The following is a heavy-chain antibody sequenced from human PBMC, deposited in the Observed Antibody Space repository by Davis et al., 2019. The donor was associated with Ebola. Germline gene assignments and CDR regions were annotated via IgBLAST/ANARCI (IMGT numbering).Heavy chain of an antibody. Sequence: GSLRLSCAVYGGSFSGYYWSWIRQPPGKGLEWIGEINHSGSTNYNPSLKSRVTISVDTSKNQFSLKLSSVTAADTAVYYCARHQYCSSTSCYLVLDYWGQGTLVTVSS. D-gene: IGHD2-2*01. J-gene: IGHJ4*02. CDR2: INHSGST. CDR3: ARHQYCSSTSCYLVLDY. CDR1: GGSFSGYY. V-gene: IGHV4-34*01.